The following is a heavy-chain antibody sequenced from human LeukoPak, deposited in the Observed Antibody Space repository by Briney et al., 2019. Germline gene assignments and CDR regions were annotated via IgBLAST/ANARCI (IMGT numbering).Heavy chain of an antibody. V-gene: IGHV3-30-3*01. CDR2: ISYDGSNK. CDR1: GFTFSSYA. D-gene: IGHD6-19*01. J-gene: IGHJ6*02. Sequence: GGSLRLSCAASGFTFSSYAMHWVRQAPGKGLEWVAVISYDGSNKYYADSVKGRFTISRDNSKNTLYLQMNSLRAEDTAVYYCAGDQLGYSSGWYWNYYYYGMDVWGQGTTVTVSS. CDR3: AGDQLGYSSGWYWNYYYYGMDV.